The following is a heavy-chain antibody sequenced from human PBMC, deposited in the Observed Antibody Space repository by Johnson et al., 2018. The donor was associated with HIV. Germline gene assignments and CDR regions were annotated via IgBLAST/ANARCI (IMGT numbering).Heavy chain of an antibody. CDR3: ARVGGGLDAFDI. Sequence: VQLVESGGGLVQPGGSLRLSCAVSGFSVSTNYINWVRQAPGKGLEWVAVIYSGGSTYYPGSVKGRFTISRENAKNSLYLQMNSLRGGDTAVYYCARVGGGLDAFDIWGQGTMVTVSS. D-gene: IGHD2-15*01. V-gene: IGHV3-66*01. J-gene: IGHJ3*02. CDR2: IYSGGST. CDR1: GFSVSTNY.